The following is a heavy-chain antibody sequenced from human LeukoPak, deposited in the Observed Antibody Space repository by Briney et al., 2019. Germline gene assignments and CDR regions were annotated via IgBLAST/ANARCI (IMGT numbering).Heavy chain of an antibody. CDR1: GFTFSDYW. CDR3: ARWRGSTSERSDY. D-gene: IGHD2-2*01. Sequence: PGGYLRLSCTASGFTFSDYWMTWVRQAPGKGLEWVANIKQDGSAKYYVDSVKGRFTISRDNAKNSLYLQMDSLRVEDTATYYRARWRGSTSERSDYWGQGTLVTVSS. CDR2: IKQDGSAK. J-gene: IGHJ4*02. V-gene: IGHV3-7*01.